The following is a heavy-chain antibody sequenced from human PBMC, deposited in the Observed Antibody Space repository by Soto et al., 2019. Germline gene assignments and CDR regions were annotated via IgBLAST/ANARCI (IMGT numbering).Heavy chain of an antibody. V-gene: IGHV3-74*03. Sequence: EVQLVESGGGFVQPGGSLRLSCAASGFDFSNSWMHWVRQVPGKGLVWVSHINSDGSSTTYADSVKGRFTISRDNARTTVYLQLDSLRVEDTAVYYCARDKSYALAVWCQGTTVTVSS. CDR2: INSDGSST. CDR3: ARDKSYALAV. D-gene: IGHD1-1*01. J-gene: IGHJ6*02. CDR1: GFDFSNSW.